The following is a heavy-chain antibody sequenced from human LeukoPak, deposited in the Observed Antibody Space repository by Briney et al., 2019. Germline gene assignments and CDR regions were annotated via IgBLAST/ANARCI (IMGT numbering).Heavy chain of an antibody. J-gene: IGHJ6*02. Sequence: ASVKVSCKASGYTFTSYYMHWVRQAPGQGLEWMGIINPSGGSTSYAQKFQGRVTMTRDTSTSTVYMELSSLRSEDTAVYYCAREVTMVRGVITFYHYNGMDVWGQGTAVTVSS. CDR3: AREVTMVRGVITFYHYNGMDV. V-gene: IGHV1-46*01. CDR2: INPSGGST. CDR1: GYTFTSYY. D-gene: IGHD3-10*01.